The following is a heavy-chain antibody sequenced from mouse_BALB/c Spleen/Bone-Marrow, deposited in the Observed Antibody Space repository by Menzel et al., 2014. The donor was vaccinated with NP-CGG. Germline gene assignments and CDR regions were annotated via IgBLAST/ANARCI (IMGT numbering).Heavy chain of an antibody. CDR3: ARKDYGSRGGYFDV. J-gene: IGHJ1*01. CDR1: GFSLTNYG. D-gene: IGHD1-1*01. CDR2: IWAGGST. V-gene: IGHV2-9*02. Sequence: ESGPGLVAPSQSLSITCTVSGFSLTNYGVHWVRQPPGKGLEWLGLIWAGGSTNYNSALMSRLSISKDNSKSQVFLKMNRLQTDDTAMYYCARKDYGSRGGYFDVWGAGTTVTVSS.